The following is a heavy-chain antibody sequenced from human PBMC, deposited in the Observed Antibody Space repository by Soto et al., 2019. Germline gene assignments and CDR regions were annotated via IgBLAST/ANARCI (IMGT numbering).Heavy chain of an antibody. V-gene: IGHV3-30*18. J-gene: IGHJ4*02. CDR3: AKSSRGSSWFDY. D-gene: IGHD6-13*01. Sequence: PGGSLRLSCAASGFTFSSYGMHWVRQAPGKGLEWVAVISYDGSNKYYADSVKGRFTISRDNSKNTLYLQMNSLRAEDTAVYYCAKSSRGSSWFDYWGQGTLVTVS. CDR1: GFTFSSYG. CDR2: ISYDGSNK.